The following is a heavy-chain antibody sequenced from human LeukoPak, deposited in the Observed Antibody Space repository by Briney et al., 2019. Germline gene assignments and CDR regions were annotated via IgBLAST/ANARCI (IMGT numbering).Heavy chain of an antibody. CDR1: GGSISSYY. Sequence: SETLSLTCTVSGGSISSYYWSWIRQPAGKGLEWIGRIYTSGSTNYNPSLKSRVTMSVDTSKNQFSLKLSSVTAADTAVYYCARDHEDYYGSGSYYFDYWGQGTLVTVSS. D-gene: IGHD3-10*01. V-gene: IGHV4-4*07. J-gene: IGHJ4*02. CDR3: ARDHEDYYGSGSYYFDY. CDR2: IYTSGST.